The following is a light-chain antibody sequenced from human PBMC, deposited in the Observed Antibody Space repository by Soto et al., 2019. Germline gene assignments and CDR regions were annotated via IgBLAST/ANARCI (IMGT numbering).Light chain of an antibody. J-gene: IGLJ3*02. CDR3: SSYLSSSALG. CDR2: EVT. CDR1: SSDVGHYNS. V-gene: IGLV2-14*01. Sequence: QSALTQPASVSGSPGQSITISCTGTSSDVGHYNSVSWYQLHPGKAPKLIIYEVTNRPSGISNRFSGSKSGSTASLTISGLRPEDEADYYCSSYLSSSALGFGGGTKLTVL.